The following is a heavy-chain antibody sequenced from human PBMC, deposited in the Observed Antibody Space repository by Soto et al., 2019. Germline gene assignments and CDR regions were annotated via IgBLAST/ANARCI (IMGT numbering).Heavy chain of an antibody. V-gene: IGHV4-39*01. Sequence: SETLSLTCTVSGGSISSSSYSWGWIRQPPGKGLEWIGRVYNTGGTFYNPSFQSRVTISVDTSRNQFSLRMNSVTAADTAIYYCARHHDAGYYFDYWGQGTQVTVSS. J-gene: IGHJ4*02. CDR2: VYNTGGT. CDR1: GGSISSSSYS. CDR3: ARHHDAGYYFDY.